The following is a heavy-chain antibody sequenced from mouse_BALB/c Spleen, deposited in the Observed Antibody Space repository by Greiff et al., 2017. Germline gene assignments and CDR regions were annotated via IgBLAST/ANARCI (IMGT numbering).Heavy chain of an antibody. CDR3: ARGGVLDYYAMDY. CDR2: ILPGSGST. CDR1: GYTFSSYW. Sequence: QVQLQQSGAELMKPGASVKISCKATGYTFSSYWIEWVKQRPGHGLEWIGEILPGSGSTNYNEKFKGKATFTADTSSNTAYMQLSSLTSEDSAVYYCARGGVLDYYAMDYWGQGTSVTVSS. V-gene: IGHV1-9*01. D-gene: IGHD2-14*01. J-gene: IGHJ4*01.